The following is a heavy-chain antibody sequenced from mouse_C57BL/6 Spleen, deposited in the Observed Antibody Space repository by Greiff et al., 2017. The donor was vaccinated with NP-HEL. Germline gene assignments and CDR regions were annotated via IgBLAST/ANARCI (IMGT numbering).Heavy chain of an antibody. Sequence: EVQVVESGGGLVQPKGSLKLSCAASGFSFNTYAMNWVRQAPGKGLEWVARIRSKSNNYATYYADSVKDRFTISRDDSESMLYLQMNNLKTEDTAMYYCVRHQGNDYYAMDYWGQGTSVTVSS. J-gene: IGHJ4*01. V-gene: IGHV10-1*01. CDR3: VRHQGNDYYAMDY. CDR1: GFSFNTYA. D-gene: IGHD2-1*01. CDR2: IRSKSNNYAT.